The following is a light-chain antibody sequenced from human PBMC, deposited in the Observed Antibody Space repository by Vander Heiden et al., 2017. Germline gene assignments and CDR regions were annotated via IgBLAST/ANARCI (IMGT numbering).Light chain of an antibody. CDR3: QQSYSTLT. Sequence: DIQMTQSPHSLSASVRDRVTTTCRESESISSYLNWYQQKPGKAPKLLIYAACSLQSGVPSRFSGSGSGTDFTLTISRLQHEDFATYYWQQSYSTLTFGGGTKVEIK. CDR1: ESISSY. J-gene: IGKJ4*01. V-gene: IGKV1-39*01. CDR2: AAC.